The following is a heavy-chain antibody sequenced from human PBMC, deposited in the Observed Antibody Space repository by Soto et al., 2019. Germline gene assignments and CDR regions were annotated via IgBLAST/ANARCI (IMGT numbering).Heavy chain of an antibody. Sequence: QVQLVQSGAEVKKPGSSVKVSCKASGGTFSSYAISWVRQAPGQGLEWMGGIIPIFGTANYAQKFQGRVKITADESTSTAYMELSSMRSEDTAVYYCAGGLYYYDSSSYYGVYWGQGTLVTVSS. J-gene: IGHJ4*02. CDR2: IIPIFGTA. CDR3: AGGLYYYDSSSYYGVY. CDR1: GGTFSSYA. V-gene: IGHV1-69*01. D-gene: IGHD3-22*01.